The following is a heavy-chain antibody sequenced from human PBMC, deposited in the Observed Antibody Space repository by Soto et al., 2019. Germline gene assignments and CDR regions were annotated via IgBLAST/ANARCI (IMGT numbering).Heavy chain of an antibody. CDR2: INPNSGGT. CDR3: ARARRTGDQPYDAFDI. Sequence: GESLKISCKASGYTFTGYYMHWVRQAPGQGLEWMGWINPNSGGTNYAQKFQGWVTMTRDTSISTAYMELSRLRSDDTAVYYCARARRTGDQPYDAFDIWGQGTMVTVSS. V-gene: IGHV1-2*04. J-gene: IGHJ3*02. D-gene: IGHD7-27*01. CDR1: GYTFTGYY.